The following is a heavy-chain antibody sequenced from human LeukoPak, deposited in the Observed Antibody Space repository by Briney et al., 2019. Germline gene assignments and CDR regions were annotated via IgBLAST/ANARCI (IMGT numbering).Heavy chain of an antibody. CDR3: ARGQRYYYGMDV. V-gene: IGHV3-21*01. CDR2: ISSSSSYI. CDR1: GFTFSSYS. Sequence: GGSLRLSCAASGFTFSSYSMNWIRQAPGKGLEWVSSISSSSSYIYYADSVKGRFTIPRDNAKNSLYLQMNSLRAEDTAVYYCARGQRYYYGMDVWGQGTTVTVSS. J-gene: IGHJ6*02.